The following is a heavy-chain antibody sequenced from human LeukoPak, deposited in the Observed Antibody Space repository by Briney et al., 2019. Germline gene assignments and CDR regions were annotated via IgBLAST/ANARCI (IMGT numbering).Heavy chain of an antibody. CDR3: ARRGSSGWYYFDY. Sequence: GASVKVSCKASGYTFISYYIHWVRQAPGQGLEWMGIINPSGGSTTYAQKFQGRVTITADESTSTAYMELSSLRSEDTAVYYCARRGSSGWYYFDYWGQGTLVTVSS. V-gene: IGHV1-46*01. CDR2: INPSGGST. CDR1: GYTFISYY. D-gene: IGHD6-19*01. J-gene: IGHJ4*02.